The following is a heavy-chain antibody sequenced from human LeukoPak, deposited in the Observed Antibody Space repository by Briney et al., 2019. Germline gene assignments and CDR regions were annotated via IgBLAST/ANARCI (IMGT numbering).Heavy chain of an antibody. D-gene: IGHD3-10*01. CDR1: GCSISSGSYY. CDR2: IYTSGST. J-gene: IGHJ6*03. Sequence: SQTLSLTCTVSGCSISSGSYYWRWIRQPAGKGLEWIGRIYTSGSTNYNPSLKSRVTISVDTSKNQFSLKLSSVTAADTAVYYCARAEYYGSDPYYYYYYYMDVWGKGTTVTVSS. V-gene: IGHV4-61*02. CDR3: ARAEYYGSDPYYYYYYYMDV.